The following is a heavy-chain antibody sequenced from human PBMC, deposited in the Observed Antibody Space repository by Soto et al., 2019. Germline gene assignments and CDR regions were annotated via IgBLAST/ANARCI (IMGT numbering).Heavy chain of an antibody. CDR3: ARVTFHEESYDSSGYYFGY. V-gene: IGHV1-69*13. J-gene: IGHJ4*02. Sequence: SVKVSCKASGGTFSSYAISWVRQAPGQGLEWMGGIIPIFGTANYAQKFQGRVTITADESTSTAYMELSSLRSEDTAVYYCARVTFHEESYDSSGYYFGYWGQGTLVTVSS. D-gene: IGHD3-22*01. CDR1: GGTFSSYA. CDR2: IIPIFGTA.